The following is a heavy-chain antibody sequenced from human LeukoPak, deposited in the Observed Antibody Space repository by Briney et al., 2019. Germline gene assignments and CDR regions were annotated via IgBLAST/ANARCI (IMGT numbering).Heavy chain of an antibody. J-gene: IGHJ4*02. CDR3: ARKQRYYYDSSGYYY. Sequence: GGTLRLSCAASGFTFSSYGMSWVRQAPGKGLEWVSAISGSGGSTYYADSVKGRFTISRDSSKNTLYLQMNSLRAEDTAVYYCARKQRYYYDSSGYYYWGQGTLVTVSS. V-gene: IGHV3-23*01. CDR1: GFTFSSYG. D-gene: IGHD3-22*01. CDR2: ISGSGGST.